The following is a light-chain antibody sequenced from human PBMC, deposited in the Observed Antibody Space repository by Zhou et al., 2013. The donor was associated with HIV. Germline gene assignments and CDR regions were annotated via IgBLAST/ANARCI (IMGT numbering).Light chain of an antibody. CDR2: GAS. Sequence: EIVLTQSPGTLSLSPGERATLSCRASQSVSSTYLAWYQQKPGQAPRLLIYGASSRAAGIPDRFSGSWSGTDFTLTISRLESEDFAVYYCQQYGTXPWMFGQGTKVEI. J-gene: IGKJ1*01. CDR1: QSVSSTY. V-gene: IGKV3-20*01. CDR3: QQYGTXPWM.